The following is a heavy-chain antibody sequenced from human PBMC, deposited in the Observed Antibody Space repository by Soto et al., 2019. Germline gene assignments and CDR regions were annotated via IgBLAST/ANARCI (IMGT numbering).Heavy chain of an antibody. CDR1: GFTFSDYA. Sequence: VQLVESGGGVVQPGRSLRLSCAASGFTFSDYAMHWVRQAPGKGLEWVAVVSHDGRNTHYADSVKGRFTISRDSSKNTVSLEMASLRAEDTAVCYCAKGGREWLVTSDFNYWGQGALVTVSS. V-gene: IGHV3-30*18. CDR3: AKGGREWLVTSDFNY. J-gene: IGHJ4*02. CDR2: VSHDGRNT. D-gene: IGHD6-19*01.